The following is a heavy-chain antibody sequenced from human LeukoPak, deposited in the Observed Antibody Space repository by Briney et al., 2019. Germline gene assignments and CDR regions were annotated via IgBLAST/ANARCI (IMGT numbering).Heavy chain of an antibody. CDR3: ARHYDSSGYYSRLYFQH. Sequence: SETLSLTCTVSGGSISSSSYYWGWIRQPPGKGLEWIGSIYHSGSTYYNPSLKSRVTISVDTSKNQFSLKLSSVTAADTAVYYCARHYDSSGYYSRLYFQHWGQGTLVTVSS. D-gene: IGHD3-22*01. J-gene: IGHJ1*01. CDR2: IYHSGST. V-gene: IGHV4-39*07. CDR1: GGSISSSSYY.